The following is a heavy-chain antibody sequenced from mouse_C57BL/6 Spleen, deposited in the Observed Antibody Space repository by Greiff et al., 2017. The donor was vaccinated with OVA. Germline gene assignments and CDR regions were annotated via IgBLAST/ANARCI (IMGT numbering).Heavy chain of an antibody. V-gene: IGHV14-1*01. J-gene: IGHJ4*01. CDR3: TTFGYYSYAMDY. CDR2: IDPEDGDT. Sequence: EVKLQQSGAELVRPGASVKLSCTASGFNIKDYYMHWVKQRPEQGLEWIGRIDPEDGDTEYAPKFQGKATMTADTSSNTAYLQLSSLTSEDTAVYYCTTFGYYSYAMDYWGQGTSVTVSS. D-gene: IGHD2-3*01. CDR1: GFNIKDYY.